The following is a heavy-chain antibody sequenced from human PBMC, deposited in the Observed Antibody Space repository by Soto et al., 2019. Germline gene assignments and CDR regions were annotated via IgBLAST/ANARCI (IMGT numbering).Heavy chain of an antibody. D-gene: IGHD3-10*01. Sequence: SETLSLTCGVSGGSFSGYYWSWIRHPPGEGLEWIGEINDSGSANYNPSLTGRVTISLDTSKNQFSLKLNSVTAADTAVYYCARVAYYFGSVRYDFGGQGTQVTV. V-gene: IGHV4-34*01. CDR2: INDSGSA. CDR3: ARVAYYFGSVRYDF. J-gene: IGHJ4*02. CDR1: GGSFSGYY.